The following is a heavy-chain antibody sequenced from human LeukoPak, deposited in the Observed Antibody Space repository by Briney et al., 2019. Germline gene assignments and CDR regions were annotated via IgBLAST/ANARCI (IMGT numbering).Heavy chain of an antibody. D-gene: IGHD3-16*01. CDR2: ISSSSSYI. J-gene: IGHJ4*02. Sequence: AGGSLRLSCAASGFTFSSYSMNWVRQAPGKGLEWVSSISSSSSYIYYADSVKGRFTISRDNAKNSLYLQMNSLRAEDTAVYYCARVRLGGSPWGHFDFWGQGTLVTVSS. CDR1: GFTFSSYS. CDR3: ARVRLGGSPWGHFDF. V-gene: IGHV3-21*01.